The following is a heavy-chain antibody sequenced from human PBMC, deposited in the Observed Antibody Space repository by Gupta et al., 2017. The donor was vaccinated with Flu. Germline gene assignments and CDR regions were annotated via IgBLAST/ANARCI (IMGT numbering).Heavy chain of an antibody. CDR3: AKDETAGGGSFDF. D-gene: IGHD2-15*01. CDR2: ISYDGTNE. Sequence: QVQLVESGGGVVQAGRSLRLSCVASGFAFRTHAMNWVRQAPGKGLQWVAVISYDGTNENYADSVKGRFTISRDNSKNTVYMQMNSLRHDDTAVYFCAKDETAGGGSFDFWGQGTLVTVPP. CDR1: GFAFRTHA. V-gene: IGHV3-30*18. J-gene: IGHJ4*02.